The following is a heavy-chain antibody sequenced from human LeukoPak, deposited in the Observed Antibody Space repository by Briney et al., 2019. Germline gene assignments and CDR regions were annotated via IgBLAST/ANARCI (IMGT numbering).Heavy chain of an antibody. J-gene: IGHJ4*02. CDR1: GYTFTGYY. CDR3: ARSPTYFYDSSGYYPGEYYFDC. CDR2: INPNSGGT. Sequence: ASVKVSCKASGYTFTGYYIHWVRQAPGQGLEWMAWINPNSGGTDYAQKFQGRVTMTRDTSIGTAYMELSRLRSDDTAVYYCARSPTYFYDSSGYYPGEYYFDCWGQGTLVTVSS. V-gene: IGHV1-2*02. D-gene: IGHD3-22*01.